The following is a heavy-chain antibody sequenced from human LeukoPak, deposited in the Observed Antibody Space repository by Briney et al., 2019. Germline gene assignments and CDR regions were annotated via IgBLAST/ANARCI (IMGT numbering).Heavy chain of an antibody. CDR2: ISAYNGNT. D-gene: IGHD4-17*01. CDR3: ATVPTPHGDSGGGTYLDY. J-gene: IGHJ4*02. CDR1: GYTFTSYG. V-gene: IGHV1-18*01. Sequence: ASVKVSCKASGYTFTSYGISWVRQAPGQGLESMGWISAYNGNTIYAQKFQGRVTMTEDTSTDTAYMELSSLRSEDTAVYYCATVPTPHGDSGGGTYLDYWGQGTLVTVSS.